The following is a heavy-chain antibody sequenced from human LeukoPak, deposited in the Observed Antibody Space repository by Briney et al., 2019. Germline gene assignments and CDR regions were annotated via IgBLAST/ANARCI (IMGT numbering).Heavy chain of an antibody. Sequence: ASVKVSCKASGYTFTGYYMHWVRQAPGQGLEWMGWISAYNGNTNYPQKLQGRVTMTTDTSTSTAYMELRSLRSDDTAVYYCARSPGDVGDYWGQGTLVTVSS. D-gene: IGHD2-21*01. CDR1: GYTFTGYY. CDR3: ARSPGDVGDY. V-gene: IGHV1-18*04. J-gene: IGHJ4*02. CDR2: ISAYNGNT.